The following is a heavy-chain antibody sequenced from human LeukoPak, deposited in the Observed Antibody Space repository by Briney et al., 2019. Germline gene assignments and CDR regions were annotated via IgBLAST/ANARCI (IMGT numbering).Heavy chain of an antibody. CDR2: IYTSGST. J-gene: IGHJ6*03. D-gene: IGHD2-2*01. CDR3: ARDWFSEYQLPHKLRYYYYYMDV. CDR1: GGSISSYY. V-gene: IGHV4-4*07. Sequence: SETLSLTCTVSGGSISSYYWSWIRQPAGKGLEWIGRIYTSGSTNYNPSLKSRVTISVDKSKNQFSLKLSSVTAADTAVYYCARDWFSEYQLPHKLRYYYYYMDVWGKGTTVTVPS.